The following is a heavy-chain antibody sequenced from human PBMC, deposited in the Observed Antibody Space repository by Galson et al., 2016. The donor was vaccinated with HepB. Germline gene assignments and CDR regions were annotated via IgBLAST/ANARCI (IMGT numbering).Heavy chain of an antibody. D-gene: IGHD6-13*01. J-gene: IGHJ4*02. V-gene: IGHV1-58*02. Sequence: SVKVSCKASGVTFSTSAMQWMRQARGQHLEWIGWIVAGNGDTKYAQKFQERVTITRDMSTRTAYMELSSLTSEDTAVYYCAARGNSWPYYWGQGTLVTVSS. CDR1: GVTFSTSA. CDR3: AARGNSWPYY. CDR2: IVAGNGDT.